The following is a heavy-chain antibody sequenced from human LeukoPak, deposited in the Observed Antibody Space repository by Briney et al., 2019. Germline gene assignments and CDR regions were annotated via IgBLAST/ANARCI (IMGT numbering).Heavy chain of an antibody. CDR1: GFSFSGHS. Sequence: GGSLRLSCTASGFSFSGHSMNWVRQAPGRGLEWVSFISGDATIIYYADSVRGRFTLPRDNAKNSLYLQMNSLRADDTAVYYCARNKRATHNYFDYWGQGTLVTVSS. V-gene: IGHV3-48*04. CDR2: ISGDATII. CDR3: ARNKRATHNYFDY. J-gene: IGHJ4*02.